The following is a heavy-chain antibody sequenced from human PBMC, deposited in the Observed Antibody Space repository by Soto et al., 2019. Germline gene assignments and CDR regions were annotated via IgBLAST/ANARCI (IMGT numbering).Heavy chain of an antibody. CDR3: AKALTPLHYYYGMDV. CDR2: ISYDGSNK. CDR1: GFPFSSYG. V-gene: IGHV3-30*18. Sequence: QVQLVESGGVVVQPGRSLRLSCAASGFPFSSYGMHWVRQAPGKGLEWVAVISYDGSNKYYADSVKGRFTISRDNSKNTLYLQMNSLRAEDTAVYYCAKALTPLHYYYGMDVWGQGTTVTVSS. J-gene: IGHJ6*02.